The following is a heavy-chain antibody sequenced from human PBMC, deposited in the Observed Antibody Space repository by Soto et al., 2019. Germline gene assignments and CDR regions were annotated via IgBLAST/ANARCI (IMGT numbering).Heavy chain of an antibody. CDR1: GGSVSTSNYY. J-gene: IGHJ4*02. V-gene: IGHV4-39*01. CDR3: VSQRTSVLTQAYFDY. Sequence: KPXGTLCLTCTVSGGSVSTSNYYWGWIRQSPGKGLEWIGSVYYRGRSYSKSSVKSRVTISVDTSKNQFSLNLNSVTASDTAVYFCVSQRTSVLTQAYFDYWGPGALVTVSS. CDR2: VYYRGRS. D-gene: IGHD2-8*01.